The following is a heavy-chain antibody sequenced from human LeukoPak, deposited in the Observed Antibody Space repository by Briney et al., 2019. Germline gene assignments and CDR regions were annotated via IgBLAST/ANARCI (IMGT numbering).Heavy chain of an antibody. Sequence: SVKVSCKASGGTFSSYAISWVRQAPGQGLEWMGGIIPIFGTANYAQKFQGRVTITTDESTSTAYMELSSLRSEDTAVYYCASTRGYSYRHAFDIWGQGTMVTVSS. J-gene: IGHJ3*02. D-gene: IGHD5-18*01. CDR1: GGTFSSYA. CDR2: IIPIFGTA. CDR3: ASTRGYSYRHAFDI. V-gene: IGHV1-69*05.